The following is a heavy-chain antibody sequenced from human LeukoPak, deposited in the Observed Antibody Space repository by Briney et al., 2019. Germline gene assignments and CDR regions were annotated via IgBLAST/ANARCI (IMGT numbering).Heavy chain of an antibody. CDR3: ARPSGTIFGVVTPFDY. D-gene: IGHD3-3*01. J-gene: IGHJ4*02. CDR2: INPNTGNP. V-gene: IGHV7-4-1*02. Sequence: ASVKVSCKASGYTFITYGINWVRQAPGQGLEWMGWINPNTGNPMYAQGFTGRSVFSLDTSVSTAYLQISSLKAEDTAVYYCARPSGTIFGVVTPFDYWGQGTLVTVSS. CDR1: GYTFITYG.